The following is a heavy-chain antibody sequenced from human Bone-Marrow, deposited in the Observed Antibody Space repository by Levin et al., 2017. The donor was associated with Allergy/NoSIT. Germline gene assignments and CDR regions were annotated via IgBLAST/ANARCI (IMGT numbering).Heavy chain of an antibody. CDR1: GYRFTNHW. J-gene: IGHJ3*02. D-gene: IGHD3-10*01. CDR3: ARRLGLATYYNDNAFEM. Sequence: GGSLRLSCEGSGYRFTNHWIGWLRQRPGKGLEWMGLIYPGDSDTRYSPSFQGQITISADKSISTAYLQGSSLKAADTAIYYCARRLGLATYYNDNAFEMWGQGTVVTVSS. CDR2: IYPGDSDT. V-gene: IGHV5-51*01.